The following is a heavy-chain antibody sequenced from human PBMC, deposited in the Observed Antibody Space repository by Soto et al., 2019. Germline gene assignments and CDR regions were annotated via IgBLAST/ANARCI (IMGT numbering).Heavy chain of an antibody. CDR2: IYYSGST. CDR3: ARVDTGESDFDE. CDR1: GGSISSGGYY. D-gene: IGHD3-16*01. V-gene: IGHV4-31*03. J-gene: IGHJ4*02. Sequence: PSETLSLTCTVSGGSISSGGYYWSWIRQHPGKGLEWIGYIYYSGSTYYNPSLKSRVTISVDTSKNQFSLKLSSVTAADTAVYYCARVDTGESDFDEWGQGTLVTVSS.